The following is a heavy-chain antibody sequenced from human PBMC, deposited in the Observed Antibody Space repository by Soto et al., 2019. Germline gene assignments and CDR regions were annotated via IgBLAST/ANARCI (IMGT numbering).Heavy chain of an antibody. CDR1: GGPFTCISTHD. Sequence: SEPLSLTFTFSGGPFTCISTHDCSWIRQPPGKGLEWIGYISYSGSTSYNPSLKSRLIISVDTSQNQVSLKLASVTAADTAVYYCLTQGFGPLHGLVDVWGQGTTVT. D-gene: IGHD3-10*01. CDR2: ISYSGST. J-gene: IGHJ6*02. V-gene: IGHV4-59*08. CDR3: LTQGFGPLHGLVDV.